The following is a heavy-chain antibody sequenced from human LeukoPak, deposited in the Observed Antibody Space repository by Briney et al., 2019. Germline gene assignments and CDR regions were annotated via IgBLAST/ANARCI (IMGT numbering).Heavy chain of an antibody. CDR3: ARGPSGYHNT. D-gene: IGHD5-12*01. J-gene: IGHJ4*02. CDR1: GFTFSSYG. CDR2: ISSSSSYI. V-gene: IGHV3-21*01. Sequence: GGTLRLSCAASGFTFSSYGMSWVRQAPGKGLEWVSSISSSSSYIYYADSVKGRFTISRDNAKNSLYLQMNSLRAEDTAVYYCARGPSGYHNTGGQGTLVTVSS.